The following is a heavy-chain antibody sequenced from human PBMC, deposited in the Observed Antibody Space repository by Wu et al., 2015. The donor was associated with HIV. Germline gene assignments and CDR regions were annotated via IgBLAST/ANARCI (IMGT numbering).Heavy chain of an antibody. J-gene: IGHJ5*02. V-gene: IGHV1-18*01. Sequence: QVQLVQSGTEVKESGASLKVSCKASGYVFKTYGISWLRQAPGQGLEWMGWISGYNGNTNYAQNLQGRVTMTADTSTNTVYMELRSLRSDDTAVYYCVRDSTEDRPNWFDPWGQGTWSSSPQ. CDR1: GYVFKTYG. CDR3: VRDSTEDRPNWFDP. CDR2: ISGYNGNT. D-gene: IGHD6-6*01.